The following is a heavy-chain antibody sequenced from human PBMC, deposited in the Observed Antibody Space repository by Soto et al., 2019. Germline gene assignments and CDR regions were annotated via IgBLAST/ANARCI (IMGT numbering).Heavy chain of an antibody. CDR2: INGDGAYR. J-gene: IGHJ4*01. Sequence: GGSLRLSCAASGFTFTNYWMHWVRQVPGKGLVWVSRINGDGAYRSYADFAKGRFTISRDDSKNSLFLQMNSLKTEDTAVYYCSRAGILTTPYYFDYWGQGTLVTVSS. CDR3: SRAGILTTPYYFDY. CDR1: GFTFTNYW. V-gene: IGHV3-74*01. D-gene: IGHD4-4*01.